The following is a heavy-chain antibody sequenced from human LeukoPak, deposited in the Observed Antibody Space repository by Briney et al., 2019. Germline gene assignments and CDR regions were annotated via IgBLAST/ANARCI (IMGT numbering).Heavy chain of an antibody. V-gene: IGHV5-51*01. J-gene: IGHJ3*02. CDR2: IYPGDSDT. Sequence: GESLKISCNGSGYSFSNYWIGWVRQMPGKSLDWMGIIYPGDSDTRYSPSFQGQVTISADKSIDTAYLQWSSLKASDTAMYYCARDRPHDAFDIWGQGTMVTVSS. CDR3: ARDRPHDAFDI. CDR1: GYSFSNYW.